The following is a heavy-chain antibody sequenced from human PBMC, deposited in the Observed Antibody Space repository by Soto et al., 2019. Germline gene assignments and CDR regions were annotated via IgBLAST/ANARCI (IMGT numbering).Heavy chain of an antibody. V-gene: IGHV4-59*01. CDR1: CGSISSYY. D-gene: IGHD5-18*01. J-gene: IGHJ4*02. Sequence: SETLSLTCTVSCGSISSYYWSWIRQPPGKGLEWIGYIYYSGSTNYNPSLKSRVTISVDTSKNQFSLKLSSVTAADTAVYYCARGIGYSYALYYFDYWGQGTLVTVSS. CDR3: ARGIGYSYALYYFDY. CDR2: IYYSGST.